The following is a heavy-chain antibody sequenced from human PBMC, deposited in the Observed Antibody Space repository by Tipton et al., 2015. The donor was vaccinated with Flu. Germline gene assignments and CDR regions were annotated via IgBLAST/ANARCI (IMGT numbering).Heavy chain of an antibody. J-gene: IGHJ4*02. CDR3: ARDCSGGACFRLDY. D-gene: IGHD2-15*01. CDR2: IWYDGSNK. V-gene: IGHV3-33*01. CDR1: GFTFNSYG. Sequence: SLRLSCATSGFTFNSYGMHWVRQAPGKGLEWVAVIWYDGSNKFYAESVKGRFSISKDNSKNTVYMELTSLRAEDTALYYCARDCSGGACFRLDYWGQGTPVTVSS.